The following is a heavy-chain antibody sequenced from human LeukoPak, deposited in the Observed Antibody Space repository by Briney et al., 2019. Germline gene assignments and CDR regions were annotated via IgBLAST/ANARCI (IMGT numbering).Heavy chain of an antibody. CDR2: ISQDGSEK. Sequence: PGGSLRLSCAASGFTFNSYWMSWVRQAPGKGLEWVAKISQDGSEKNYVDSVKGRFTISRDNAKNSLDLQMNSLRVEDTAVYYCARGGWGPDYWGQGTLVTVSS. V-gene: IGHV3-7*05. CDR3: ARGGWGPDY. D-gene: IGHD6-19*01. CDR1: GFTFNSYW. J-gene: IGHJ4*02.